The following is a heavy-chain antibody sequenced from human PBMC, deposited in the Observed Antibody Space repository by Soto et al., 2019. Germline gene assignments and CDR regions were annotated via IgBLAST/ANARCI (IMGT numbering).Heavy chain of an antibody. Sequence: QVQLQESGPGLVKPSQTLSLTCTVSGGSISSANYFWSWVRQPPGKGLEWIGYILYSGSAYYNPSLKSRVTISVDTSKNQFFLKLNSVTAADTAVYYCAREGIAATPGADAFELWGQGTMLTVSS. CDR1: GGSISSANYF. CDR2: ILYSGSA. D-gene: IGHD6-13*01. V-gene: IGHV4-30-4*01. J-gene: IGHJ3*01. CDR3: AREGIAATPGADAFEL.